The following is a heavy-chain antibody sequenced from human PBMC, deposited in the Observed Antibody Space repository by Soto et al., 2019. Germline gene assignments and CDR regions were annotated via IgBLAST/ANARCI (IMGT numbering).Heavy chain of an antibody. D-gene: IGHD3-10*01. Sequence: QVQLVESGGGVVQPGRSLRLSCAASGFTFSSYGMHWVRQAPGKGLEWVAVISYDGSNKYYADSVKGRFTISRDNSKNTLYLQMNSLRAEDTAVYYCAKEGEYREIDYWGQGTLVTVSS. CDR2: ISYDGSNK. CDR1: GFTFSSYG. V-gene: IGHV3-30*18. CDR3: AKEGEYREIDY. J-gene: IGHJ4*02.